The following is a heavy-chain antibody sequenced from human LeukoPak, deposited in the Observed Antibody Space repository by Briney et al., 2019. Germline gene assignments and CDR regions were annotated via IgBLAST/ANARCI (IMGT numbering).Heavy chain of an antibody. CDR3: ARQSRGITMVRGVPPDPFDY. J-gene: IGHJ4*02. Sequence: GESLKISCKGSGYSFTSYWIGWVRQMPGKGLEWMGIIYPGDSDTRYSPSFQGQVTISADKSISTAYLQWSSLKASDTAMYYCARQSRGITMVRGVPPDPFDYWGQGTLVTVSS. CDR1: GYSFTSYW. CDR2: IYPGDSDT. V-gene: IGHV5-51*01. D-gene: IGHD3-10*01.